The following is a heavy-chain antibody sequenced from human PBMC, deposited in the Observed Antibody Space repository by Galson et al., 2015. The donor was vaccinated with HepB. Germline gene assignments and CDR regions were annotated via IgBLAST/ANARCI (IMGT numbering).Heavy chain of an antibody. CDR2: ISSSSSYI. CDR1: GFTFSSYS. D-gene: IGHD3-9*01. J-gene: IGHJ2*01. V-gene: IGHV3-21*01. CDR3: ARDLLPSKRPIYWYFDL. Sequence: SLRLSCAASGFTFSSYSMNWVRQAPGKGLEWVSSISSSSSYIYYADSVKGRFTISRDNAKNSLYLQMNSLRAEDTAVYYCARDLLPSKRPIYWYFDLWGRGTLVTVSS.